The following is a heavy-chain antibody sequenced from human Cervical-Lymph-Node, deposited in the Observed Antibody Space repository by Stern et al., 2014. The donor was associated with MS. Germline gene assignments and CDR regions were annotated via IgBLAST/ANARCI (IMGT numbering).Heavy chain of an antibody. D-gene: IGHD2-21*01. V-gene: IGHV5-51*01. CDR3: AKTGDPDPEFDY. J-gene: IGHJ4*02. CDR1: GYNFTSHW. Sequence: EVQLLESGAEVKKPGESLKISCKGSGYNFTSHWIGWVRQMPGKGLEWMGIIYPGDSDTRYSPSFQGQVTISADKSIPTAYLQWSSLKASDTAIYYCAKTGDPDPEFDYWGQGTLITVSS. CDR2: IYPGDSDT.